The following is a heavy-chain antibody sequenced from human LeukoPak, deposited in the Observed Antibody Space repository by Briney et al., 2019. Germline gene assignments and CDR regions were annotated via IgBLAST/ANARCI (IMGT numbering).Heavy chain of an antibody. CDR2: ISSSSSYI. CDR3: ARESGYDRHSYYYYGMDV. CDR1: GFTFSSYS. Sequence: PGGSLRLSCAASGFTFSSYSMNWVRQAPGKGLEWVSSISSSSSYIYYADSVKGRFTISRDNAKNSLYLRMNSLRAEGTAVYYCARESGYDRHSYYYYGMDVWGQGTTVTVSS. V-gene: IGHV3-21*01. D-gene: IGHD5-12*01. J-gene: IGHJ6*02.